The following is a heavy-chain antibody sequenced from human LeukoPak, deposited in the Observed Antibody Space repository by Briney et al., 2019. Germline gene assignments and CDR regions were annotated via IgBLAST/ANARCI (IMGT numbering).Heavy chain of an antibody. J-gene: IGHJ5*02. D-gene: IGHD6-13*01. CDR1: GGSISSYY. V-gene: IGHV4-59*01. CDR2: IYYSGST. Sequence: SETLSLTWTVSGGSISSYYWSWIRQPPGKGLEWIGYIYYSGSTNYNPSLKSRVTISVDTSKNQFSLKLSSVTAADTAVYYCARDVSSSWSNWFDPWGQGTLVTVSS. CDR3: ARDVSSSWSNWFDP.